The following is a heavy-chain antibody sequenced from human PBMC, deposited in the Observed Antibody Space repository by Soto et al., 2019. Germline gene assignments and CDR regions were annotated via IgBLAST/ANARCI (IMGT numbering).Heavy chain of an antibody. CDR2: IKHDGSDK. Sequence: EVQLVESGGGLVQPGGSLRLSCAASGFTFTNYWMSWVRQAPGKGLEWVANIKHDGSDKYYVDSVKGRFTISRDNAKNSLYLQMNSLRADDTAVYYCARVDPDIVVVVVGGKPEYFQHWGQGTLVTVSS. V-gene: IGHV3-7*03. CDR3: ARVDPDIVVVVVGGKPEYFQH. J-gene: IGHJ1*01. CDR1: GFTFTNYW. D-gene: IGHD2-15*01.